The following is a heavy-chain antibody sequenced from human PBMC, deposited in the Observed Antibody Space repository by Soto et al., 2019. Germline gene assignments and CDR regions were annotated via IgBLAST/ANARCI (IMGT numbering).Heavy chain of an antibody. V-gene: IGHV1-69*02. Sequence: QVQLVQSGAEVMKPGSSVGVSCTTSGGTFNFYTINWVRQAPGQGLEWVGRVNPIVGMSNSAQKFQGRVTITADKSTNIAYMDLTRLKSEDTAVYYCATSYGSGSTHFDSWGQGTLVTVSS. J-gene: IGHJ4*02. CDR1: GGTFNFYT. CDR2: VNPIVGMS. CDR3: ATSYGSGSTHFDS. D-gene: IGHD3-10*01.